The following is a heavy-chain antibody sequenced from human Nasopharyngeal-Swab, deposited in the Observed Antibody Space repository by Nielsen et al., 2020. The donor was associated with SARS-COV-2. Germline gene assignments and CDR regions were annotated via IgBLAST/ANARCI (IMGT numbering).Heavy chain of an antibody. CDR3: TRTEDSLAGMEV. CDR2: ISYDGSNK. D-gene: IGHD3-22*01. J-gene: IGHJ6*02. V-gene: IGHV3-30*04. Sequence: GGSLRLSCAASGFTFSSYEMNWVRQAPGKGLEWVAVISYDGSNKYYADSVKGRFTISRDNSKNTLYLQMNSLRAEDTAVYYCTRTEDSLAGMEVLGQGTTVTVSS. CDR1: GFTFSSYE.